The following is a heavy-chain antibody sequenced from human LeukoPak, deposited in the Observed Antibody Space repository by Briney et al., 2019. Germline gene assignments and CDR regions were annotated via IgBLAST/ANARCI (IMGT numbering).Heavy chain of an antibody. V-gene: IGHV3-21*01. CDR3: AKDLSYGSNWFDP. Sequence: PGGSLRLSCAASGFTFSSYSMNWVRQAPGKGLEWVSSISSSSSYIYYADSVKGRFTISRDNAKNSLYLQMNSLRAEDTAVYYCAKDLSYGSNWFDPWGQGTLVTVSS. D-gene: IGHD5-18*01. CDR2: ISSSSSYI. CDR1: GFTFSSYS. J-gene: IGHJ5*02.